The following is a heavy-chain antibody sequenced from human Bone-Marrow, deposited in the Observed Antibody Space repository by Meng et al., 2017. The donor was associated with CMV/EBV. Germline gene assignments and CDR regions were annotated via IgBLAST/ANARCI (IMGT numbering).Heavy chain of an antibody. CDR2: INHSGST. CDR3: ARGCTSCYPHDAFDI. CDR1: GGSFSGYY. Sequence: GSLRLSCAVYGGSFSGYYWSWIRQPPGKGLEWIGEINHSGSTNYNPSLKSRVTISVDTSKNQFSLKLSSVTAADTAVYYCARGCTSCYPHDAFDIWGQGIMVTVSS. V-gene: IGHV4-34*01. D-gene: IGHD2-2*01. J-gene: IGHJ3*02.